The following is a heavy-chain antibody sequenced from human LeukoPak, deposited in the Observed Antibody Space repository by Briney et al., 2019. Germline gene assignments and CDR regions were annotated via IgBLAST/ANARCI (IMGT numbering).Heavy chain of an antibody. CDR1: GFTFSSYG. CDR2: ISYDGSNK. J-gene: IGHJ6*04. D-gene: IGHD3-10*01. Sequence: RPGRSLRLSCAASGFTFSSYGMHWVRQAPGKGLEWVAVISYDGSNKYYADSVKGRFTISRDNSKNTLYLQMNSLRAEDTAVYYCPKAGGSGNLNYYYYGMDVWGKGTTVSVSS. V-gene: IGHV3-30*18. CDR3: PKAGGSGNLNYYYYGMDV.